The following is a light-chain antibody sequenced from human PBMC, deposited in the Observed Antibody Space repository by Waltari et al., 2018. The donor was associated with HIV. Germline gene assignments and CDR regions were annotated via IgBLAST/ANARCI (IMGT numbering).Light chain of an antibody. V-gene: IGLV3-25*03. Sequence: YELTQPPSVSVPTGQTARTTCPGDVLSIMIAVRLQPKPGQAPVLVIFKDNERLSGIPARFSGSRSGTTVMLTISGVQAEDEADYYCQSVDSSRIWVFGGGTKLTVL. CDR2: KDN. CDR3: QSVDSSRIWV. J-gene: IGLJ3*02. CDR1: VLSIMI.